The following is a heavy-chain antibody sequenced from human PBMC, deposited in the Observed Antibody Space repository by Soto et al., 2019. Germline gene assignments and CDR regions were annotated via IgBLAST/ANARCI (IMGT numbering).Heavy chain of an antibody. V-gene: IGHV3-23*01. J-gene: IGHJ4*02. CDR1: GFTFSSYA. Sequence: EVQLLESGGGLVQPGGSLRLSCAASGFTFSSYAMSWVRQAPGKGLEWVSAISGSGGSTYYADSVKGRFTISRDNSKNTLYMQMNSLKTEDTAVYYCAKGQGFGGVIPFDYWGQGTLVTVSS. D-gene: IGHD3-16*02. CDR2: ISGSGGST. CDR3: AKGQGFGGVIPFDY.